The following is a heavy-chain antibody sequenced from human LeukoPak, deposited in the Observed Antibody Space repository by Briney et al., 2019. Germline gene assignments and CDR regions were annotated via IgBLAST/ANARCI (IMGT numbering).Heavy chain of an antibody. CDR1: GNSISSGDNY. V-gene: IGHV4-61*02. J-gene: IGHJ4*02. Sequence: SETLSLTCTVSGNSISSGDNYWSWIRQPAGKGLEWIGRIYTSGSTNYNPSLKSRVTISGDTSKNQFSLRLSSVTAADTAVYYCARASYSYDINGWVPFDYWGQGTLVTVSS. CDR3: ARASYSYDINGWVPFDY. CDR2: IYTSGST. D-gene: IGHD3-22*01.